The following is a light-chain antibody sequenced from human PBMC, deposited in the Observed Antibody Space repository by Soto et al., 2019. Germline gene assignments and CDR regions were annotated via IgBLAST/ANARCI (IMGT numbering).Light chain of an antibody. CDR2: DAS. Sequence: EIVMTQSPATLSVSPGEGATLFCGASQSIGIKLAWYQQRPGQAPRLLIYDASTRATGIPARFSGSGSGTEFTVTISSLQSEDFEVYYCQQYDKWPLTFGGGAKVEIK. CDR3: QQYDKWPLT. J-gene: IGKJ4*01. CDR1: QSIGIK. V-gene: IGKV3-15*01.